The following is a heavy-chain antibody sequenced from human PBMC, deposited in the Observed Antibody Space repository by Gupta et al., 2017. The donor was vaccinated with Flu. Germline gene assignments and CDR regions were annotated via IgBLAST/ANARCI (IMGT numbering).Heavy chain of an antibody. Sequence: SSYGMHWVRQAPGKGLEWVAVIWYDGSNKYYADSVKGRFTISRDNSKNTLYLQMNSLRAEDTAVYYCARDRLGIMITFGGVKGGMDVWGQGTTVTV. D-gene: IGHD3-16*01. J-gene: IGHJ6*02. CDR2: IWYDGSNK. CDR3: ARDRLGIMITFGGVKGGMDV. V-gene: IGHV3-33*01. CDR1: SSYG.